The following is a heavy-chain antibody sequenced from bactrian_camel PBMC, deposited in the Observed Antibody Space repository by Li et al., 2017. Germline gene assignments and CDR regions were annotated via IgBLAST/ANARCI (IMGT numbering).Heavy chain of an antibody. Sequence: VQLVESGGGLVQPGGSLGLACAASGFAFSTYDMSWVRQAPGKGLEWVGHINSGDARTWYLDSVKGRLVIHRNNADNRLYLQMNDLKIEGTGVYYCASGSVGWIASKYWGQGTQVTVS. CDR1: GFAFSTYD. D-gene: IGHD3*01. J-gene: IGHJ4*01. CDR3: ASGSVGWIASKY. CDR2: INSGDART. V-gene: IGHV3S42*01.